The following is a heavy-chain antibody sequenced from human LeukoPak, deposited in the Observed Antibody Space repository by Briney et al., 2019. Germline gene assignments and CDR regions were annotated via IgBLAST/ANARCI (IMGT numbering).Heavy chain of an antibody. Sequence: PGGSLRLSCAASGFTVSSNYMSWVRQAPGKGLEWVSVIYSGGSTYYADSVKGRFTISRDNTENTLYLQMNSLRAEDTAVYYCARDDGYGELDYWGQGTLVTVSS. CDR2: IYSGGST. CDR1: GFTVSSNY. V-gene: IGHV3-53*01. CDR3: ARDDGYGELDY. J-gene: IGHJ4*02. D-gene: IGHD4-17*01.